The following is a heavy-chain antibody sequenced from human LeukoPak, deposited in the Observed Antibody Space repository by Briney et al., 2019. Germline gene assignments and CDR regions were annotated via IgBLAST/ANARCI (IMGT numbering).Heavy chain of an antibody. CDR2: MNPNSGNT. J-gene: IGHJ4*02. D-gene: IGHD3-22*01. CDR3: ALYYDSSPGYFDY. Sequence: ASVKVSCKASGYTFTSYDINWVRQATGQGVEWMGWMNPNSGNTGYAQKFEGRVTITRNTSISTAYMELSSLRSEDTAVYYCALYYDSSPGYFDYWGQGTLVTVSS. CDR1: GYTFTSYD. V-gene: IGHV1-8*01.